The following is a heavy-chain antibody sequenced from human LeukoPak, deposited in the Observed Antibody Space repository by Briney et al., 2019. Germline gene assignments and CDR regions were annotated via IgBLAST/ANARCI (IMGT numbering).Heavy chain of an antibody. Sequence: SETLSLTCTVSGGSMRSSSYYWGWVRQPPGKGLECIGYIFYNGDTYYNPSLKSRVTISVDTSKNQFSLNLSSMTAADTAVYYCARLGVTMFGVIRAFDYRGQGTLVTVSS. J-gene: IGHJ4*02. CDR1: GGSMRSSSYY. CDR3: ARLGVTMFGVIRAFDY. D-gene: IGHD3-3*01. V-gene: IGHV4-39*01. CDR2: IFYNGDT.